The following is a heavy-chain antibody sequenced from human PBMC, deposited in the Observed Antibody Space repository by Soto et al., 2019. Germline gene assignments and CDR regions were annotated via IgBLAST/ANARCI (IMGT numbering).Heavy chain of an antibody. J-gene: IGHJ2*01. CDR2: MNPNNGDS. Sequence: QVQLVRSGAEVKKPGASVKVSCKTFGYTFTNYDINWLRQATGQGLEWMGWMNPNNGDSGAARKFQDRVTMARDTSTSTAFLELSSLTSGDTAIYYCARGLSHESIDYGDYNWHFDLWGRGTLVSVSS. CDR1: GYTFTNYD. V-gene: IGHV1-8*01. D-gene: IGHD4-17*01. CDR3: ARGLSHESIDYGDYNWHFDL.